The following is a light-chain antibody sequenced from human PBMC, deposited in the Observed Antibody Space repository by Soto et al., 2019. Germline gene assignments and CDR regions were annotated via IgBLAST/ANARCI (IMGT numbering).Light chain of an antibody. J-gene: IGKJ1*01. Sequence: EIVLTQSPGTLYLSPGERASLSCRASQSVGSSYLAWYQQNPGRAPRLLIYGASYRATGVPDRFSGSGSGTDFTLTISRLEPEDSAVYYCQQYDSSPWTFGQGTKVDSK. CDR3: QQYDSSPWT. CDR2: GAS. CDR1: QSVGSSY. V-gene: IGKV3-20*01.